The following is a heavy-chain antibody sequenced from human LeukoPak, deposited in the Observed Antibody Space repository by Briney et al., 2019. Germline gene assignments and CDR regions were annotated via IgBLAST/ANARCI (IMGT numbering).Heavy chain of an antibody. J-gene: IGHJ4*02. Sequence: GGSLRLSCAASGFTFSAYGMHWVRQAPGKGLEWVAVIWFDGSNKYYADSVKGRFTISRDNSKNTLYLQMNSLRAEDTAVYYCATSYDFWSGYYYYFDYWGQGTLVTVSS. CDR1: GFTFSAYG. CDR3: ATSYDFWSGYYYYFDY. CDR2: IWFDGSNK. V-gene: IGHV3-33*01. D-gene: IGHD3-3*01.